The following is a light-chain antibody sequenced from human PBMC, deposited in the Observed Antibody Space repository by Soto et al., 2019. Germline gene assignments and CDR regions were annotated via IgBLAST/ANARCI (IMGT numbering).Light chain of an antibody. J-gene: IGKJ5*01. CDR3: QQYSHLIT. Sequence: SEMTQSPSSVSASVGDRVTTICRASQDISNYLNWYQQKLGKAPKLLIYDASNLETGVPSRFSGSGSGTDFTFTISSLQPEDIATYYCQQYSHLITFGQGTRLEI. CDR2: DAS. V-gene: IGKV1-33*01. CDR1: QDISNY.